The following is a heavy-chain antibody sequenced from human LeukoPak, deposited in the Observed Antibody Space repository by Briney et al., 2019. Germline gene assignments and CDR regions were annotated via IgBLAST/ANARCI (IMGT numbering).Heavy chain of an antibody. CDR3: ARSSSTWAECQFDF. CDR2: GFYSGST. V-gene: IGHV4-39*07. J-gene: IGHJ4*02. D-gene: IGHD6-13*01. CDR1: GGSIRSIDSY. Sequence: SETLSLTCTVSGGSIRSIDSYWGWIRQPPGKGLEWIGSGFYSGSTYYNPSLKSRVTISVDTSKNQFSLKLRSVTAADTAVYYRARSSSTWAECQFDFWGQGTLVTVSS.